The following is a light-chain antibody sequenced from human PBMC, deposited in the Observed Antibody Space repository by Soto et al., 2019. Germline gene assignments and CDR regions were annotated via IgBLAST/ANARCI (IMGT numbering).Light chain of an antibody. Sequence: EIVLTQSPGTLSLSPGERATLSCRASQSVRNVYLAWYQQKPGQAPRLLIYDASNRATGIPDRYSGSGSGTDFTLTINRLEPEEFAVYYCQQSGSSPRTFCQGTKLEIK. CDR2: DAS. CDR1: QSVRNVY. J-gene: IGKJ2*01. CDR3: QQSGSSPRT. V-gene: IGKV3-20*01.